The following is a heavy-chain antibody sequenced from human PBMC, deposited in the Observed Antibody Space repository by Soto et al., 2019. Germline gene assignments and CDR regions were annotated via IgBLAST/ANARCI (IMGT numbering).Heavy chain of an antibody. V-gene: IGHV4-61*01. CDR2: IYYSGST. D-gene: IGHD3-3*02. CDR1: GGSVSSGTYY. Sequence: SETLCLTCTVSGGSVSSGTYYWSWIRQPPGKGLEWIGYIYYSGSTNYNPSLKSRVTISVDTSKNQFSLKLSSVTAADTAVYYCAREGLVLAPSTVNSDHYYYAMDVWGQGTTVTVSS. J-gene: IGHJ6*02. CDR3: AREGLVLAPSTVNSDHYYYAMDV.